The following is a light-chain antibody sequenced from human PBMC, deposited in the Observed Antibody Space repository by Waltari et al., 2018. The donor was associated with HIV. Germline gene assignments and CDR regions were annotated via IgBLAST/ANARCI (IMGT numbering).Light chain of an antibody. CDR3: QECVSSSWT. Sequence: SSRADRFFLLNYLAGYQQSPGQAPRLLIYKSSSRAVGVPDRFSASGAGTDFTLTVSRLEPEDFAVYYCQECVSSSWTFGQGTRVEVK. J-gene: IGKJ1*01. CDR2: KSS. V-gene: IGKV3-20*01. CDR1: RFFLLNY.